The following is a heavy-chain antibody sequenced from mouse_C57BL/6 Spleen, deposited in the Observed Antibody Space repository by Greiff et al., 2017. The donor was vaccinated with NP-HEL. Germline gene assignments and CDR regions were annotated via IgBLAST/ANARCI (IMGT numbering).Heavy chain of an antibody. J-gene: IGHJ2*01. CDR2: IHPNSGST. CDR3: ARDPPDYYGSSYEDFDY. Sequence: VQLQQPGAELVKPGASVKLSCKASGYTFTSYWMRWVKQRPGQGLEWIGMIHPNSGSTNYNEKFKSKATLTVDKSSSTAYMQLSSLTSEDSAVYYCARDPPDYYGSSYEDFDYWGQGTTLTVSS. CDR1: GYTFTSYW. V-gene: IGHV1-64*01. D-gene: IGHD1-1*01.